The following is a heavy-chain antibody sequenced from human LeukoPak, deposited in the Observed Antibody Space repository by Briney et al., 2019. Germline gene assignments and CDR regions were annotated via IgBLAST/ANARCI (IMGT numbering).Heavy chain of an antibody. D-gene: IGHD6-13*01. Sequence: SSVKVSCKAPGDTFNIYVISWVQQAPGQGLEWMGGILPVSGTANYAQKFRARLTISRDEHTGTAYMELSSLRFEDTAMYYCARVRISGMTAGGTFDYWGQGTPVTVSS. CDR2: ILPVSGTA. CDR3: ARVRISGMTAGGTFDY. V-gene: IGHV1-69*05. J-gene: IGHJ4*02. CDR1: GDTFNIYV.